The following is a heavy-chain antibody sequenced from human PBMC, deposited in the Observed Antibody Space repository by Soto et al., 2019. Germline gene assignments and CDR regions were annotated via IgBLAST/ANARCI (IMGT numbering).Heavy chain of an antibody. CDR3: ARDQSDIVATISNDYGMDV. V-gene: IGHV1-18*04. Sequence: QVQVVQSGAEVRKPGASVKVSCKASGYTFINYGISWVRQAPGQGLEWMGWISTDKGNTKYAQKLQGRVSMTTDTSTSTAHMELRSLRSDDTAVYYCARDQSDIVATISNDYGMDVWGQGTTVTVSS. CDR1: GYTFINYG. D-gene: IGHD5-12*01. J-gene: IGHJ6*02. CDR2: ISTDKGNT.